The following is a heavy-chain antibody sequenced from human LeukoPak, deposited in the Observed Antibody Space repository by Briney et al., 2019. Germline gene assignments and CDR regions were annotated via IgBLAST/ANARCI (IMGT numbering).Heavy chain of an antibody. J-gene: IGHJ3*02. CDR1: GGSISSGGYY. Sequence: SGTLSLTCAVSGGSISSGGYYWSWIRQHPGKGLEWIGYIYYSGSTYYNPSLKSRVTISVDTSKNQFSLKLSSVTAADTAVYYCARDTSKAYAFDIWGQGTMVTVSS. CDR3: ARDTSKAYAFDI. CDR2: IYYSGST. V-gene: IGHV4-31*11.